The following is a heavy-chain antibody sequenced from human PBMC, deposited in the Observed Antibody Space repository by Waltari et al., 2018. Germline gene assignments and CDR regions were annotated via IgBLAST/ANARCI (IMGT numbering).Heavy chain of an antibody. CDR3: ARLVGSYYFHMDV. Sequence: QLQLQESGPGLLKPSETLSLTCSVSGGSITSIAYYWGWIRQPPGKGLEWIGSIYYSGSAYYNPSVKNRVTISVDTTKNQFSLRLHSVTAADTAVYYCARLVGSYYFHMDVWGKGTTVVISS. J-gene: IGHJ6*03. CDR2: IYYSGSA. D-gene: IGHD2-8*02. CDR1: GGSITSIAYY. V-gene: IGHV4-39*07.